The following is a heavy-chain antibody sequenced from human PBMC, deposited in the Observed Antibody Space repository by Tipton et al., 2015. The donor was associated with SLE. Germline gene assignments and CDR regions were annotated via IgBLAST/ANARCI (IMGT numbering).Heavy chain of an antibody. CDR3: ARDLAAVAIDP. Sequence: TLSLTCTVPGGSISSSSYYWGWIRQPPGKGLEWIGSIYHSGSTYYNPSLKSRVTISVDTSKNQFSLKLSSVTAADTAVYYCARDLAAVAIDPWGQGTLVTVSS. CDR2: IYHSGST. V-gene: IGHV4-39*07. D-gene: IGHD6-13*01. CDR1: GGSISSSSYY. J-gene: IGHJ5*02.